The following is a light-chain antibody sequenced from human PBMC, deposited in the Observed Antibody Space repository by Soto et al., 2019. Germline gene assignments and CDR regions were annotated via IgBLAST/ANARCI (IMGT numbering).Light chain of an antibody. CDR3: QQYSDSSRS. Sequence: DIQMTQSPSTLSASIGDRITISCRASQNIDTWLAWYQQRPGEGPKLLIYTASNLENGVPSRFIGSESGTAFTLTISSLQPEDFATYYCQQYSDSSRSFGQGT. CDR2: TAS. CDR1: QNIDTW. V-gene: IGKV1-5*03. J-gene: IGKJ1*01.